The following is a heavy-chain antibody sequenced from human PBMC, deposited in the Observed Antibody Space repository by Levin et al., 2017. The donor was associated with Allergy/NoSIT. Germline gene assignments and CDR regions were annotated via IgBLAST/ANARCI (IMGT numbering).Heavy chain of an antibody. CDR2: VYYSGTT. CDR3: ASRSSSSGGYYDY. CDR1: GGSVSSRSFW. J-gene: IGHJ4*02. Sequence: SETLSLTCTVSGGSVSSRSFWWGWIRQPPGKGLEWIGSVYYSGTTYYSPSLKSRVIISLDTSKNHFSLKLSSVTAADTAVYYCASRSSSSGGYYDYWGQGTLVTVSS. D-gene: IGHD6-19*01. V-gene: IGHV4-39*07.